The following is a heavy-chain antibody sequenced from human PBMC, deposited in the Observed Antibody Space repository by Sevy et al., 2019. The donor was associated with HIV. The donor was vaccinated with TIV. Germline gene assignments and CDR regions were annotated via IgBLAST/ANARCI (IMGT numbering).Heavy chain of an antibody. CDR1: GGSISSGGYY. Sequence: SETLSLTCTVSGGSISSGGYYWSWIRQHPGKGLEWIGYIYYSGSTYYNPSLKSRVTISVDTSKNQFSLKLSSVTAADTAVYYCARSSYYYDGSGYYYFDYWGQGTLVTVSS. CDR3: ARSSYYYDGSGYYYFDY. CDR2: IYYSGST. V-gene: IGHV4-31*03. J-gene: IGHJ4*02. D-gene: IGHD3-22*01.